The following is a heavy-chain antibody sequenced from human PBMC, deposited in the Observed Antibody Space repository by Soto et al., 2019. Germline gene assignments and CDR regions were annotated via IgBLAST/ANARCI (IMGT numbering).Heavy chain of an antibody. V-gene: IGHV4-4*02. J-gene: IGHJ5*02. CDR2: IYHSGNT. CDR3: ATLPPRVVASLLPIPT. CDR1: GGSISSSNW. Sequence: VQLRQSGPGLVKPSGTLSLTCAVSGGSISSSNWWTWVRQAPGKGLEWMGEIYHSGNTYYNPSPKGRVTITADKANNQFSLKLNSVTAADTAVYYCATLPPRVVASLLPIPTWGQGTLVTVAS. D-gene: IGHD1-26*01.